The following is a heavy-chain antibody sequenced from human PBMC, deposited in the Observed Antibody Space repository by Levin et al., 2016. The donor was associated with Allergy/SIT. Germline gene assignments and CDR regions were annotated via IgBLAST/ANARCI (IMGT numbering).Heavy chain of an antibody. D-gene: IGHD3-3*01. V-gene: IGHV3-23*01. CDR2: ISGSGGNT. CDR1: GFTFSTYA. CDR3: VKGITIFGVAPMLFTD. J-gene: IGHJ4*02. Sequence: GESLKISCAASGFTFSTYALFWVRQTPGTGLEWVSGISGSGGNTSYTDSVKGRFTISRDNSKNTLYLQMNGLRVEDTALYYCVKGITIFGVAPMLFTDWGQGTQVTVSS.